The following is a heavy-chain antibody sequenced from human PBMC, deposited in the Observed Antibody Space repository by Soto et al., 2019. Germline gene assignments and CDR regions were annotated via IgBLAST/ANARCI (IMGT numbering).Heavy chain of an antibody. CDR2: IIPIFGTA. D-gene: IGHD3-22*01. V-gene: IGHV1-69*13. J-gene: IGHJ4*02. CDR3: ARNLAYDSSGYPYYFDY. Sequence: SVKVSCKASGGTFSSYAISWVRQAPGQGLEWMGGIIPIFGTANYAQKFQGRVTITADESTSTAYMELSSLRSEDTAVYYCARNLAYDSSGYPYYFDYWGQGTLVTVSS. CDR1: GGTFSSYA.